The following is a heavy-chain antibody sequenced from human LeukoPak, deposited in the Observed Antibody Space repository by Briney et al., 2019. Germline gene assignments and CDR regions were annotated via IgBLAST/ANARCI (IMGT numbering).Heavy chain of an antibody. Sequence: SETLSLTCTVSGYSISRGYYWGWIRQSPGKGLEWIGSIYHSGSTYYNPSLKSRVTISVDTSKNYFSLRLSSVTAADTAVYYCARENYYDSGVGRYYADYWGQGALVTVSS. CDR3: ARENYYDSGVGRYYADY. CDR2: IYHSGST. CDR1: GYSISRGYY. D-gene: IGHD3-22*01. J-gene: IGHJ4*02. V-gene: IGHV4-38-2*02.